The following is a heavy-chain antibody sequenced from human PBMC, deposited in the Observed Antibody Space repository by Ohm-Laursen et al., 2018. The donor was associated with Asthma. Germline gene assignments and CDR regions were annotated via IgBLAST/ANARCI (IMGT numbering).Heavy chain of an antibody. V-gene: IGHV3-33*01. J-gene: IGHJ4*02. CDR2: IWYDGSNT. Sequence: RSLRLSCSASGFTFSNYGMHWVRQAPGKGLEWVAVIWYDGSNTYYADSVKGRFTISRDNSKNTLYLQVNSLTAEDTAVYYCARDIGSSSTDYFDYWGQGTLVTVSS. D-gene: IGHD6-6*01. CDR1: GFTFSNYG. CDR3: ARDIGSSSTDYFDY.